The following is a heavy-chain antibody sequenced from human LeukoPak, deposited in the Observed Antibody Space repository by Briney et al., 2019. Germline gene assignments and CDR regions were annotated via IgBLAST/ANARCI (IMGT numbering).Heavy chain of an antibody. CDR2: IRYDGSNK. J-gene: IGHJ4*02. CDR3: AKDLREYCSSTSCPTPFDY. Sequence: GGSLRLSCAASGFTFSSYGMHWVRQAPGKGLEWVAFIRYDGSNKYYADSVKGRFTISRDNSKNTLYLQMNSLRAEDTAAYYCAKDLREYCSSTSCPTPFDYWGQGTLVTVSS. V-gene: IGHV3-30*02. CDR1: GFTFSSYG. D-gene: IGHD2-2*01.